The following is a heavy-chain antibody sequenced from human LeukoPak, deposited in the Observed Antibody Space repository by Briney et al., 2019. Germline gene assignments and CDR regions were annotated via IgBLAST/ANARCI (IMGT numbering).Heavy chain of an antibody. CDR1: GGSISSNNYY. Sequence: SETLSLTCTVSGGSISSNNYYWGWIRQPPGKGLEWIGTIYYSGSTYYNPSLKSRVTISVDTSKNQFSLKLSSVTAAGTAVYYCARQGSGNYLSPVNYWGQGTLVTVSS. D-gene: IGHD1-26*01. J-gene: IGHJ4*02. V-gene: IGHV4-39*01. CDR3: ARQGSGNYLSPVNY. CDR2: IYYSGST.